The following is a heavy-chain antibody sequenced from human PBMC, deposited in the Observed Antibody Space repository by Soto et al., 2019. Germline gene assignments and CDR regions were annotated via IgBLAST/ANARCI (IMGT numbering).Heavy chain of an antibody. CDR2: IWYDGSNK. V-gene: IGHV3-33*01. D-gene: IGHD3-16*01. Sequence: QVQLVESGGGVVQPGRSLRLSCAASGFTFSSYGMHWVRQAPGKGLEWVAVIWYDGSNKYYADSVKGRFTISRDNSKNALYLQMNGMRAEDTAVYYCASLQGGWYFDLWGRGTLVTVSS. J-gene: IGHJ2*01. CDR3: ASLQGGWYFDL. CDR1: GFTFSSYG.